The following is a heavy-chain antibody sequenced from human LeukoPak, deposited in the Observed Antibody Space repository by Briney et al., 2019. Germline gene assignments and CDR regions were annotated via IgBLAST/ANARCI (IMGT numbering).Heavy chain of an antibody. CDR1: GGSISSCY. V-gene: IGHV4-4*07. CDR2: IYTSGST. D-gene: IGHD1-26*01. CDR3: ARVIYRYSGSYSPYYFDY. J-gene: IGHJ4*02. Sequence: PSETLSLTCTVSGGSISSCYWSWIRQPAGKGLECIGRIYTSGSTNYNPSLKSRVTMSVDTSKNQFSLKLSSVTAADTAVYYCARVIYRYSGSYSPYYFDYWGQGTLVTVSS.